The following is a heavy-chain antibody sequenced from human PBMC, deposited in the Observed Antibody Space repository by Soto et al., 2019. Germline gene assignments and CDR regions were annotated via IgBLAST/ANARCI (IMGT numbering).Heavy chain of an antibody. D-gene: IGHD3-22*01. V-gene: IGHV3-23*01. J-gene: IGHJ4*02. CDR3: VKESYEGAYGDY. Sequence: EVQLLESGGGLVQPGGSRRLSGAAPGLIYTNNAMRWVRQAPGEGLEWVSAITRDGTIYYRDSVKGRFTISRDNSKNTVYLQMNSLRGEDTAVYYCVKESYEGAYGDYWGQGTLLTVSP. CDR1: GLIYTNNA. CDR2: ITRDGTI.